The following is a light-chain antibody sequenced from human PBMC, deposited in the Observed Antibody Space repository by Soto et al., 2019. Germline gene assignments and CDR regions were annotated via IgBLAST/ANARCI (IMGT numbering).Light chain of an antibody. V-gene: IGKV3-15*01. CDR3: QQYHHWPPIT. CDR1: QSVSTS. J-gene: IGKJ5*01. Sequence: EILMTQSPATLSVSPGESATLSFMPIQSVSTSLAWYQQKPGQAPRLLSYGASTRATDIPARFSCSGSGTEFTLTISSLQSEDFAVYYCQQYHHWPPITFGQGTRLEIK. CDR2: GAS.